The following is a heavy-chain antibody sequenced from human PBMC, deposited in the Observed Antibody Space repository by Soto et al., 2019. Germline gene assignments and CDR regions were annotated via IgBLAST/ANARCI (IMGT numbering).Heavy chain of an antibody. Sequence: GASVKVSCKASGYTFTSYGISWVRQAPGQGLEWMGWISAYNGNTKYAQKLQGRGTMTTDTSTSTAYMELRSLRSDDTAVYYCARVNWSGYLPAYWGQGTLVTAPQ. V-gene: IGHV1-18*01. CDR2: ISAYNGNT. J-gene: IGHJ4*02. CDR3: ARVNWSGYLPAY. CDR1: GYTFTSYG. D-gene: IGHD3-3*01.